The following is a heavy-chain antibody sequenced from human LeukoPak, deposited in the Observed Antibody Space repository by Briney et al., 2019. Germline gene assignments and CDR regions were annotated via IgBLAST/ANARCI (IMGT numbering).Heavy chain of an antibody. Sequence: SETLSLTCTVSGASITSYYWSWIRQPAGKGLEWIGRIYASGSTNYNPSLKSRVTMSVDTSKNQFSLNLNSVTAADTAVYYCAKGVVVPAARGYYFDYWGQGTLVTVSS. V-gene: IGHV4-4*07. CDR1: GASITSYY. CDR2: IYASGST. J-gene: IGHJ4*02. D-gene: IGHD2-2*01. CDR3: AKGVVVPAARGYYFDY.